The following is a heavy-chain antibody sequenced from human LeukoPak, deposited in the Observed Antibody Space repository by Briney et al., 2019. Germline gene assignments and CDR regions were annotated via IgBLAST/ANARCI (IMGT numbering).Heavy chain of an antibody. CDR3: ARDHIAAAGTVDY. CDR2: IYSGGST. V-gene: IGHV3-66*01. Sequence: GGPLTLSCTASGFTLSSYYMSWLRHSPGKALECVTVIYSGGSTYYADSVKGRFTISRDNSKNTLYLQMNSLRAEDTAVYYCARDHIAAAGTVDYWGQGTLVTVSS. CDR1: GFTLSSYY. D-gene: IGHD6-13*01. J-gene: IGHJ4*02.